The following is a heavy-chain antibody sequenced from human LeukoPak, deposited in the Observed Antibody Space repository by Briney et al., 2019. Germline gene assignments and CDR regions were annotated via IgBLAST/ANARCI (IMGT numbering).Heavy chain of an antibody. D-gene: IGHD2-2*01. Sequence: GGSLRLSCAASGFTLSSYAMSWVRQAPGKGLEWVSAITSSGGSTYHADSVKGRFTISRDNSKNTLYLQMNSLRDEDTAVYYCVKGSSSSRPYYFDYWGQGTLVTVSS. V-gene: IGHV3-23*01. J-gene: IGHJ4*02. CDR2: ITSSGGST. CDR3: VKGSSSSRPYYFDY. CDR1: GFTLSSYA.